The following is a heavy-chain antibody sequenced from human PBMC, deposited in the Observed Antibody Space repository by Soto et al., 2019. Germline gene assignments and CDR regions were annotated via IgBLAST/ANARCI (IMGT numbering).Heavy chain of an antibody. CDR1: GFTLSDYY. Sequence: GSLRLSCAASGFTLSDYYMSWIRQAPGKGLEWISYISSSGSPIYYADSVKDRFTISRDNAKNSLYLQMNSLRAEDTAVYYCARESTTWNNWFDPWGQGTLVTVSS. J-gene: IGHJ5*02. V-gene: IGHV3-11*01. CDR3: ARESTTWNNWFDP. CDR2: ISSSGSPI. D-gene: IGHD1-1*01.